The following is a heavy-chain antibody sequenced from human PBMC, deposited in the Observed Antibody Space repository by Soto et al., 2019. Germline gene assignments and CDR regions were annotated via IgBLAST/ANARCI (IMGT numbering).Heavy chain of an antibody. Sequence: PSETLSLTCTVSGGSISSYYWSWIRQPPGKGLEWIGYIYYSGSTNYNPSLKSRVTISVDTSRNQFSLKLSSVTAADTAVYYCAREVDYYGSGSYSDYAFDIWGQGTMVTVSS. CDR1: GGSISSYY. CDR2: IYYSGST. V-gene: IGHV4-59*08. CDR3: AREVDYYGSGSYSDYAFDI. J-gene: IGHJ3*02. D-gene: IGHD3-10*01.